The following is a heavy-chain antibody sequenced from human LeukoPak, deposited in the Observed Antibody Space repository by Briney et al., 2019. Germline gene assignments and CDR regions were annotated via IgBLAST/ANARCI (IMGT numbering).Heavy chain of an antibody. CDR3: ARSQQLSIVGATRAFDI. CDR2: INSDGSST. CDR1: GFTFSSYW. V-gene: IGHV3-74*01. Sequence: GGSLRLSCAASGFTFSSYWMHWVRQAPGKGLVWVSRINSDGSSTSYADSVKGRFTISRDNAKNTLYLQMNSLRAEDTAVYYCARSQQLSIVGATRAFDIWGQGTMVTVSS. D-gene: IGHD1-26*01. J-gene: IGHJ3*02.